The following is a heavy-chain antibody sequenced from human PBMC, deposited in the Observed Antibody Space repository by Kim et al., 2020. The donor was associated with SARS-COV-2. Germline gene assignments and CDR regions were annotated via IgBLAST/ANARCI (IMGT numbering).Heavy chain of an antibody. V-gene: IGHV4-39*07. CDR3: ARDSWIQLWLLEPDWFDT. CDR1: GGSISSSSYY. D-gene: IGHD5-18*01. J-gene: IGHJ5*02. Sequence: SETLSLTCTVSGGSISSSSYYWGWIRQPPGKGLEWIGSIYYSGSTYYNPSLKSRVTISVDTSKNQFSLKLSSVTAADTAVYYCARDSWIQLWLLEPDWFDTWGQGTLVTVSS. CDR2: IYYSGST.